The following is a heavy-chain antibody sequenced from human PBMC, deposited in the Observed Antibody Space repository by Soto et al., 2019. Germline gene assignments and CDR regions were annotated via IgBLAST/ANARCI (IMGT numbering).Heavy chain of an antibody. Sequence: QRLSCAASGFTVSSKYMNWVRQAPGKGLEWVSIIWSAGLTYYADSVRGRFTISRDISKNILFLQMNNLRAEDSAIYYCARELPPDLWGQGTLVTVSS. CDR3: ARELPPDL. CDR2: IWSAGLT. V-gene: IGHV3-53*01. CDR1: GFTVSSKY. J-gene: IGHJ5*02. D-gene: IGHD2-15*01.